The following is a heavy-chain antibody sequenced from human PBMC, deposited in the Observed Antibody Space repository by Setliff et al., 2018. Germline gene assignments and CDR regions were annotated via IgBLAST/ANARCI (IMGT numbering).Heavy chain of an antibody. J-gene: IGHJ4*02. Sequence: GGSLRLSCAASGFNFDKYDMNWVRQAPGKGLEWVSGINWNGYRIGYADSVRGRFTISRDNTKNSLFLQMNSLRAEDTALYYCARHRMDSSGNYFVGLYYFDYWGQGTPVTVSS. CDR1: GFNFDKYD. CDR3: ARHRMDSSGNYFVGLYYFDY. D-gene: IGHD3-22*01. CDR2: INWNGYRI. V-gene: IGHV3-20*04.